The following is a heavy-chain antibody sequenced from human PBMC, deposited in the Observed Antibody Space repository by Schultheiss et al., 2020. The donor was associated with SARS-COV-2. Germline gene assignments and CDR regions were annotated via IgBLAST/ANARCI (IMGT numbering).Heavy chain of an antibody. Sequence: SETLSLTCTVSGGSISSGSYYWSWIRQHPGKGLEWIGYIYYSGSTYYNPSLKSRVTISVDTSKNQFSLKLSSVTAADTAVYYCRTTYYYYGMDVWGQGTTVTVSS. J-gene: IGHJ6*02. CDR3: RTTYYYYGMDV. D-gene: IGHD1-7*01. V-gene: IGHV4-31*06. CDR2: IYYSGST. CDR1: GGSISSGSYY.